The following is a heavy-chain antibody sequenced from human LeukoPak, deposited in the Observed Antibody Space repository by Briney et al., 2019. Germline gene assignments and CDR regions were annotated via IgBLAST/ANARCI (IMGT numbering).Heavy chain of an antibody. CDR2: INAGNGKT. Sequence: ASVKVSCKASGYIFSDYAIQWVRQAPGHGLEWMGWINAGNGKTKYSQKFQGRVTITRETSASTAYMELSGLRSEDTAVYYCARARWTSTVTTYDRDYWGQGTLVTVSS. D-gene: IGHD4-17*01. V-gene: IGHV1-3*01. J-gene: IGHJ4*02. CDR3: ARARWTSTVTTYDRDY. CDR1: GYIFSDYA.